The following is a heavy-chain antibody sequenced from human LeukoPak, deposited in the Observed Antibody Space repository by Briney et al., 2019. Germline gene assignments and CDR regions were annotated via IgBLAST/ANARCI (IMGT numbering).Heavy chain of an antibody. V-gene: IGHV3-23*01. Sequence: GGSLRLSCAASGFTFSSYAMKWVRQAPGKGLEWVSVISGSGGSTYYADSVKGRFTISRDNSKNTLYLQMNSLRAEDTAVYYCAKGPRTVRFGDRHKGIFDYWGQGTLVTVSS. CDR2: ISGSGGST. CDR3: AKGPRTVRFGDRHKGIFDY. D-gene: IGHD3-10*01. J-gene: IGHJ4*02. CDR1: GFTFSSYA.